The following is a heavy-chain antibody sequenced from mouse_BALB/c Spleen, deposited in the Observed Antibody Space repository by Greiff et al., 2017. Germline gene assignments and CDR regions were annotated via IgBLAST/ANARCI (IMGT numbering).Heavy chain of an antibody. Sequence: EVNVVESGGGLVQPGGSRKLSCAASGFTFSSFGMHWVRQAPEKGLEWVAYISSGSSTIYYADTVKGRFTISRDNPKNTLFLQMTSLRSEDTAMYYCAFYYGPYYAMDYWGQGTSVTVSS. D-gene: IGHD1-2*01. CDR3: AFYYGPYYAMDY. V-gene: IGHV5-17*02. CDR1: GFTFSSFG. J-gene: IGHJ4*01. CDR2: ISSGSSTI.